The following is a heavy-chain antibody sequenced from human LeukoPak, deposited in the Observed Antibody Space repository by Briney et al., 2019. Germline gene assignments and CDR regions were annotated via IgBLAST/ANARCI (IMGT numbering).Heavy chain of an antibody. CDR1: GFTFSTYW. V-gene: IGHV3-74*01. D-gene: IGHD2-2*01. CDR3: ARGASTDTGWFDP. J-gene: IGHJ5*02. Sequence: PGGSLRLSCAASGFTFSTYWMHWVRQAPGKGLVWVSRINSDGSSTTYADSVKGRFTISRDNAKNPLFLQMNSLRVEDTAVYYCARGASTDTGWFDPWGQGTLVTVSS. CDR2: INSDGSST.